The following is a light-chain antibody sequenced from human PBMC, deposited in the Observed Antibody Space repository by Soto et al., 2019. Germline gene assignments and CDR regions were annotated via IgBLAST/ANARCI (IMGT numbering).Light chain of an antibody. CDR1: SSDVGAYNY. J-gene: IGLJ1*01. Sequence: QSVLTQPASVSGPPGQSITISCTGTSSDVGAYNYVSWYQQHPGKAPKLMIYEVSNRPSGASNRFSGSKSGNTASLTIFGLQAEDEADYYCSSYTSSSSYVFGTGTKVTVL. CDR2: EVS. V-gene: IGLV2-14*01. CDR3: SSYTSSSSYV.